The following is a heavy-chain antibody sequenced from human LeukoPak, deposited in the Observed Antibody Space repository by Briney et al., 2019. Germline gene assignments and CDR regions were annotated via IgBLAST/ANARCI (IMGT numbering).Heavy chain of an antibody. CDR1: GYTFTGYY. V-gene: IGHV1-2*06. D-gene: IGHD4-23*01. J-gene: IGHJ4*02. CDR2: INPNSGGT. Sequence: ASVKVSCKASGYTFTGYYMHWVRQAPGQGLEWMGRINPNSGGTNYAQKFQGRVTMTRDTSISTAYMELSRLRSDDTAVYYYARLTMVVSPVDYWGQGTLVTVSS. CDR3: ARLTMVVSPVDY.